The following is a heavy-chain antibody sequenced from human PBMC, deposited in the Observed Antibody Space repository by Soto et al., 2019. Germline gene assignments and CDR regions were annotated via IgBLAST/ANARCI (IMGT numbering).Heavy chain of an antibody. Sequence: GGSLRLSCAASGFTFSSYGMHWVRQAPGKGLEWVAVISYDGSNKYYADSVKGRFTISRDNSKNTLYLQMNSLRAEDTAVYYCAKSPTLFQYPDYWGQGTLVTVSS. J-gene: IGHJ4*02. CDR1: GFTFSSYG. CDR2: ISYDGSNK. D-gene: IGHD2-2*01. CDR3: AKSPTLFQYPDY. V-gene: IGHV3-30*18.